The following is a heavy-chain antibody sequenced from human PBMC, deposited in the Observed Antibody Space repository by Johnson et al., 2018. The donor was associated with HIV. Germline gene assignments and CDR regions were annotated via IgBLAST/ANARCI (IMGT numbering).Heavy chain of an antibody. Sequence: QVQLVESGGGVVQPGRSLRLSCAASGFTFSDPYMNWIRQAPGKGLEWVSYISGSDGAIWYADSVKGRFTVSRDNAKNSFYLQMNSLRAEDTAVYYCARSVNAGRPFDIWGQGTLVTVSS. V-gene: IGHV3-11*04. D-gene: IGHD2-8*01. CDR3: ARSVNAGRPFDI. CDR2: ISGSDGAI. CDR1: GFTFSDPY. J-gene: IGHJ3*02.